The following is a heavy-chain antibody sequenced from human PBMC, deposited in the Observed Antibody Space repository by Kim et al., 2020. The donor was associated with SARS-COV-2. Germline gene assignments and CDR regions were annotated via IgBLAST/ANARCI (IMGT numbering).Heavy chain of an antibody. CDR2: IFAGNGDT. J-gene: IGHJ4*02. V-gene: IGHV1-3*01. D-gene: IGHD6-13*01. CDR3: ARNAAGTPLFDF. CDR1: GYTFTTYA. Sequence: ASVKVSCKASGYTFTTYAIHWVRQAPGQSLEWMGWIFAGNGDTKYSQKFQGRVTLSRDTSASTAYMEVSSLTSEDTAVYFCARNAAGTPLFDFWGPGSLVTVSS.